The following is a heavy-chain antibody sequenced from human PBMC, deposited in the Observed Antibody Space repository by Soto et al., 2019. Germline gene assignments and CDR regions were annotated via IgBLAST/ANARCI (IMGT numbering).Heavy chain of an antibody. V-gene: IGHV3-33*01. CDR1: GFSFSSYG. Sequence: QVQLVESGGGVVQPGRSLRLSCAASGFSFSSYGMHWVRQAPGKGLEWVAVIWYDGSNKYYADSVKGRFTISRDKSKNTLYLQMNSLRAEDTAVYYCARTGHYYYYYMDVWGKGTTVTVSS. CDR3: ARTGHYYYYYMDV. J-gene: IGHJ6*03. CDR2: IWYDGSNK.